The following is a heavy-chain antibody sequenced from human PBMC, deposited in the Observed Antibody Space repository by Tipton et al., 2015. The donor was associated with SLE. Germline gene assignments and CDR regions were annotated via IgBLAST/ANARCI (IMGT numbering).Heavy chain of an antibody. CDR1: GFTFDDYT. CDR3: AKGALEYSSPPGWFDP. V-gene: IGHV3-43*01. Sequence: SLRLSCAASGFTFDDYTMHWVRQAPGKGLEWVSLISWDGGSTYYADSVKGRFTISRDNSKNSLYLQMNSLRIEDTAVYYCAKGALEYSSPPGWFDPWGQGTLVTVSS. CDR2: ISWDGGST. J-gene: IGHJ5*02. D-gene: IGHD6-6*01.